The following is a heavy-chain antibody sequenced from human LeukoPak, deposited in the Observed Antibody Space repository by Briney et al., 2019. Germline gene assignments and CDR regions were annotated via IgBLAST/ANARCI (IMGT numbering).Heavy chain of an antibody. CDR2: MNPNSGNT. CDR1: GYTFTSYD. D-gene: IGHD6-13*01. V-gene: IGHV1-8*01. J-gene: IGHJ4*02. Sequence: ASVKVSCKASGYTFTSYDINWVRQATGQGLEWMGWMNPNSGNTGYAQKFQDRVTMTRNTSISTAYMELSSLRSEDTAVYYCARARGQQLVLLGYWGQGTLVTVSS. CDR3: ARARGQQLVLLGY.